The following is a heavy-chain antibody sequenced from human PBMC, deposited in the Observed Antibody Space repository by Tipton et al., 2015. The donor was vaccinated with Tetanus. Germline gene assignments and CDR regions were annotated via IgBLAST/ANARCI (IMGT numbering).Heavy chain of an antibody. J-gene: IGHJ5*02. Sequence: QLAQSGPEVKKPGASVKVSCKASGYTFTGYYMHWVRQAPGRGLEWMGWISAYNGDTNTAQNLQGRVTMTTDTSTSTASMEVRSLRSDDTAVYFCARDAVYGSGSFYNDWFDPWGQGTLVTVSS. V-gene: IGHV1-18*04. CDR1: GYTFTGYY. CDR3: ARDAVYGSGSFYNDWFDP. D-gene: IGHD3-10*01. CDR2: ISAYNGDT.